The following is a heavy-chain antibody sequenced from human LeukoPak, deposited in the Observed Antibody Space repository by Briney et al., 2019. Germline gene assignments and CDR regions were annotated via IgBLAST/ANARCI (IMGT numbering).Heavy chain of an antibody. CDR3: AKDTQYYYGSGSDYGMDV. D-gene: IGHD3-10*01. Sequence: GRSLRLSCAASGFTFDDYAMHWVRQAPGKGLEWVSGISWNSGSIGYADSVKGRFTISRDNAKNSLYLQMNSLRAEDTALYYCAKDTQYYYGSGSDYGMDVWGQGTTVTVSS. J-gene: IGHJ6*02. V-gene: IGHV3-9*01. CDR2: ISWNSGSI. CDR1: GFTFDDYA.